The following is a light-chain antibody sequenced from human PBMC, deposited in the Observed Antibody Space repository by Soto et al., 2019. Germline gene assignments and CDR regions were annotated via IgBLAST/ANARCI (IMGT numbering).Light chain of an antibody. V-gene: IGLV2-14*01. CDR2: DVN. CDR1: SSDVGRYNY. Sequence: QSALTQPASVSGSPGQSITISCTGTSSDVGRYNYVSWYRQHPGTAPKLIISDVNSRPSGISNRFSGSKSGNTASLTISGLQAEDEAYYYCCSYAGSSTYVFGTGTKLTVL. CDR3: CSYAGSSTYV. J-gene: IGLJ1*01.